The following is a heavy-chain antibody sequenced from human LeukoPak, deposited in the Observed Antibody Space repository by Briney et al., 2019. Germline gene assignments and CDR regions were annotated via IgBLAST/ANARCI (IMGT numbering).Heavy chain of an antibody. V-gene: IGHV3-7*03. CDR1: GFTFSTFW. D-gene: IGHD3-10*01. CDR2: INEDGSQN. Sequence: GGSLRLSCAASGFTFSTFWMNWVRQAPGKGLEWVANINEDGSQNYYMDSVKGRFTISRDNAKNSLYLQMNSLRAEDTAVYYCARSQLLWFGERTWAFDIWGQGTMVTVSS. CDR3: ARSQLLWFGERTWAFDI. J-gene: IGHJ3*02.